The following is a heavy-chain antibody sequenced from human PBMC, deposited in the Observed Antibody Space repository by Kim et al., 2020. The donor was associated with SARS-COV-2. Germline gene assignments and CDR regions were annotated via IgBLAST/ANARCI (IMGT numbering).Heavy chain of an antibody. CDR1: GGSVSSGSYY. J-gene: IGHJ4*02. V-gene: IGHV4-61*01. CDR3: AREAVYAIGVRYFDY. Sequence: SETLSLTCTVSGGSVSSGSYYWSWIRQPPGKGLEWIGYIYYSGSTNYNPSLKSRVTISVDTSKNQFSLKLSSVTAADTAVYYCAREAVYAIGVRYFDYWGQGTLVTVSS. D-gene: IGHD2-8*01. CDR2: IYYSGST.